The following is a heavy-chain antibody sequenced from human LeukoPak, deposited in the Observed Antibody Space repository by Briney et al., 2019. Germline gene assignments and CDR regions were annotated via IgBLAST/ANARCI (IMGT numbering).Heavy chain of an antibody. CDR1: GYTFTNYH. Sequence: ASVRVSCKASGYTFTNYHIAWVRQASGQGLEWMGWVSTNDGNTVYAQRLQGRVTMTTDTSTSVAYTELRSLTSDDTAVYYCTRAPPGMTMMTDYWGQGTLVTVSS. V-gene: IGHV1-18*01. J-gene: IGHJ4*02. D-gene: IGHD3-22*01. CDR2: VSTNDGNT. CDR3: TRAPPGMTMMTDY.